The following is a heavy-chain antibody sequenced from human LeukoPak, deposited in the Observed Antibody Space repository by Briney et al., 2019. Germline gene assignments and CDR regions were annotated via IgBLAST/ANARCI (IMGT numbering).Heavy chain of an antibody. J-gene: IGHJ4*02. D-gene: IGHD3-16*01. Sequence: GGSLRLSCAASGFSFSTYSMNWVRQAPGKGLEWVSSISRNSRYIYYADSMRGRFTISRDNAKNSLYLQMNSLKPEDTAVYYCAKSPGGRHHNWGQGTLVTVSS. CDR3: AKSPGGRHHN. CDR1: GFSFSTYS. CDR2: ISRNSRYI. V-gene: IGHV3-21*06.